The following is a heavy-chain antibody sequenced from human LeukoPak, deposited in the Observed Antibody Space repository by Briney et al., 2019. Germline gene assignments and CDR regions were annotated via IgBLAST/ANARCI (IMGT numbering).Heavy chain of an antibody. J-gene: IGHJ3*01. CDR1: GYTFTVYY. Sequence: ASVKVSCKASGYTFTVYYMHWVRQAPGQGLEWMGWINPDSGGTNNAQKFQGRVTMTRDTSNSTAYMELSRLRSDDTAVYYCARTFDDTLDSDAFDFWGQGTMVIVSS. D-gene: IGHD2/OR15-2a*01. V-gene: IGHV1-2*02. CDR2: INPDSGGT. CDR3: ARTFDDTLDSDAFDF.